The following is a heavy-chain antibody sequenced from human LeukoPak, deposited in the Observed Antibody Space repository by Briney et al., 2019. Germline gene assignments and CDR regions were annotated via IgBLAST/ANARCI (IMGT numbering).Heavy chain of an antibody. J-gene: IGHJ4*02. CDR3: ARENSGSYRELDY. CDR1: GGSISSYY. D-gene: IGHD1-26*01. CDR2: IYPSGST. Sequence: KPSETLSLTCTVSGGSISSYYWTWIRQPAGKGLEWIGRIYPSGSTNYNPSLKSRVTMSVDTSKNQFSLRLSSVTAADTAVYYCARENSGSYRELDYWGQGTLVTVSS. V-gene: IGHV4-4*07.